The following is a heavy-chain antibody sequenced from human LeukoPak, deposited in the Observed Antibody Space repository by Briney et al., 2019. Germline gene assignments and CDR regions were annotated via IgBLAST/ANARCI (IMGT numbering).Heavy chain of an antibody. Sequence: SETLSLMCRVYGGSFSDYFWSWIRQPPGKGLEWIGEIDDGGNTNYNPSLMSRVIVSMEKSKKQFSLMMRSVTAADTAVYYCARFSRVTWGDWGYAFDFWGQGGTVIVSS. J-gene: IGHJ3*01. CDR2: IDDGGNT. CDR3: ARFSRVTWGDWGYAFDF. D-gene: IGHD7-27*01. V-gene: IGHV4-34*01. CDR1: GGSFSDYF.